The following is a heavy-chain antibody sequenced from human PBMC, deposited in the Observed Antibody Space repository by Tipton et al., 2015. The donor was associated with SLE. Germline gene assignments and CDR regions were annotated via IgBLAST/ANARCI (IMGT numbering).Heavy chain of an antibody. Sequence: TLSLTCSVSGGSISSYSWSWIRQPAGKGVEWIGRIYTSGTTDYSSSLKGRITISVDMSKSQFYLRLSSVTAADAAVYYCARGYPMDHWGQGTLVTVSS. D-gene: IGHD6-13*01. V-gene: IGHV4-4*07. CDR1: GGSISSYS. J-gene: IGHJ4*02. CDR2: IYTSGTT. CDR3: ARGYPMDH.